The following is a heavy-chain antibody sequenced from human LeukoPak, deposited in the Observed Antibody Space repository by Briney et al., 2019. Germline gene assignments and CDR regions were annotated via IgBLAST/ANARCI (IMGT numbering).Heavy chain of an antibody. CDR3: ARGGYCSSTSCYGEGYYYYGMDV. D-gene: IGHD2-2*01. J-gene: IGHJ6*02. Sequence: SETLSLTCTVSGGSISSYYWSWIRQPAGKGLEWIGRIYTSGSTNYNPSLKSRVTMSVDTPKNQFSLKLSSVTAADTAVYYCARGGYCSSTSCYGEGYYYYGMDVWGQGTTVTVSS. CDR2: IYTSGST. CDR1: GGSISSYY. V-gene: IGHV4-4*07.